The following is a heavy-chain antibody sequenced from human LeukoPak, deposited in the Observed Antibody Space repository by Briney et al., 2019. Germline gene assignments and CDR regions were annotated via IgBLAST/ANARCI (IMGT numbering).Heavy chain of an antibody. D-gene: IGHD2-2*01. CDR3: AKSPGRYQLNYYYYMDV. J-gene: IGHJ6*03. CDR1: AFTFSSYG. CDR2: IRYDGSNK. Sequence: VGSLRLSCAASAFTFSSYGMHWVRQAPGKGLEWVAFIRYDGSNKYYADSVKGRFTISRDNSKNTLYLQMNSLRAEDTAVYYCAKSPGRYQLNYYYYMDVWGKGTTVTVSS. V-gene: IGHV3-30*02.